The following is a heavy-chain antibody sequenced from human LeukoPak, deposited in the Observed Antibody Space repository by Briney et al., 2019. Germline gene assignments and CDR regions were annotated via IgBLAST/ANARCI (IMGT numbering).Heavy chain of an antibody. V-gene: IGHV3-23*01. CDR3: AKIPGY. CDR2: ISGSGGTT. CDR1: GFTFSSYA. D-gene: IGHD2-21*01. Sequence: GGSLRLSCAVSGFTFSSYAMSWVRQAPGKGLEWVSIISGSGGTTYYADSVKGRFTISRDNSKSTLYLQMNSLRAEDMAIYYCAKIPGYWGQGTLVTVSS. J-gene: IGHJ4*02.